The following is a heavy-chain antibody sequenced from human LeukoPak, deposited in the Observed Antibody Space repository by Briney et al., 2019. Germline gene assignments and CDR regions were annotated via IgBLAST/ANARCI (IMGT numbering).Heavy chain of an antibody. CDR3: ARDFAPNGAARDYYYYGMDV. J-gene: IGHJ6*02. CDR2: IRYDGSNK. CDR1: GFTFSSYG. V-gene: IGHV3-33*01. Sequence: GGSLRLSCAASGFTFSSYGMHWVRQAPGKGLEWVAVIRYDGSNKYYADSVKGRFTISRDNSKNTLYLQTNSLRAEDTAVYYCARDFAPNGAARDYYYYGMDVWGQGTTVTVSS. D-gene: IGHD6-6*01.